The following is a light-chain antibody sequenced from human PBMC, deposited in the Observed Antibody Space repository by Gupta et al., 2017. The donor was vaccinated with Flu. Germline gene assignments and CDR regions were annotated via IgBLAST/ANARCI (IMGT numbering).Light chain of an antibody. Sequence: EIVLTQSPATLSLSPGERGTLSCRASQSVSSYLAWYQQKPGQAPRLLIYGASNRATGIPARFSGSGSGTDFTLTISSLEPEDFAVYYCQQRTNWPLTFGGGTKVEIK. CDR2: GAS. J-gene: IGKJ4*01. V-gene: IGKV3-11*01. CDR1: QSVSSY. CDR3: QQRTNWPLT.